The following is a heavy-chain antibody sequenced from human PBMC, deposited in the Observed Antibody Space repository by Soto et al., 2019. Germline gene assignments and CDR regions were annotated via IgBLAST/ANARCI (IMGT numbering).Heavy chain of an antibody. V-gene: IGHV4-34*01. J-gene: IGHJ6*02. CDR3: ARGKGFYSSHGMDV. CDR2: INHSGST. CDR1: GGSFSGYY. D-gene: IGHD6-13*01. Sequence: QVQLQQWGAGLLKPSETLSLTCAVYGGSFSGYYWSWIRQPPGKGLEWIGEINHSGSTNYNPSLKSRVTKSVDTSKNQFSLKLSSVTAADTAVYYCARGKGFYSSHGMDVWGQGTTVTVSS.